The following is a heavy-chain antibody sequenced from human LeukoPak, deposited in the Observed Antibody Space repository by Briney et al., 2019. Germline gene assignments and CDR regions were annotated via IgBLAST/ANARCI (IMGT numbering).Heavy chain of an antibody. J-gene: IGHJ4*02. CDR3: ARGYSGSYGRFDY. V-gene: IGHV4-61*01. CDR2: IYYSGST. Sequence: KSSETLSHTCTVSGGSVSSGSYYWSWIRQPPGKGLEWIGYIYYSGSTNYNPSLKSRVTISVDTSKNQFSLKLSSVTAADTAVYYCARGYSGSYGRFDYWGQGTLVTVSS. CDR1: GGSVSSGSYY. D-gene: IGHD1-26*01.